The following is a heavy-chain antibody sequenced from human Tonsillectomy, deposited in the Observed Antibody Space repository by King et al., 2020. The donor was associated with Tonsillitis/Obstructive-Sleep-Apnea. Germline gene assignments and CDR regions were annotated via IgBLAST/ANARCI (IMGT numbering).Heavy chain of an antibody. D-gene: IGHD2-8*01. CDR2: IKQVGSEK. CDR1: GFTFSSYW. Sequence: QLVQSGGGLVQSGGSLRLSCAASGFTFSSYWMSWVRQAPGKGLEWVANIKQVGSEKYYVDSVRDRFTISRDNAKNSLFLQMNNLRAEDSAVYYCAGEGHALDYWGQGALVTVSS. J-gene: IGHJ4*02. V-gene: IGHV3-7*01. CDR3: AGEGHALDY.